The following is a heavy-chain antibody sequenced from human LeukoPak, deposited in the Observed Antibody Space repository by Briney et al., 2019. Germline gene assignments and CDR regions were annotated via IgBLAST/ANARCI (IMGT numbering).Heavy chain of an antibody. Sequence: ASVKVSCKASGYTFTNYGISWVRQAPGQGLEWMGWISAYNGNTNYAQKLQGRVTVTTDPSTSTAYMELRSLRSDDTAVYYCASSGSGSYYQYWGRGTLVTVSS. CDR2: ISAYNGNT. J-gene: IGHJ4*02. D-gene: IGHD3-10*01. V-gene: IGHV1-18*01. CDR3: ASSGSGSYYQY. CDR1: GYTFTNYG.